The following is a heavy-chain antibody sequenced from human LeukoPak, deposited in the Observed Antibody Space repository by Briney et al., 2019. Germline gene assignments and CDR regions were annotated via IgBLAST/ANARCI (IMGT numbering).Heavy chain of an antibody. Sequence: GGSLRLSCAASGLAFGSYWMNWVRQAPGKGLEWVANMNQDGSEKNYVDSVKGRFTISRDNSKNTLYLQMNSLRPEDTAVYYCARMALGYWGQGTLVTVSS. CDR2: MNQDGSEK. CDR1: GLAFGSYW. V-gene: IGHV3-7*01. J-gene: IGHJ4*02. CDR3: ARMALGY. D-gene: IGHD3-16*01.